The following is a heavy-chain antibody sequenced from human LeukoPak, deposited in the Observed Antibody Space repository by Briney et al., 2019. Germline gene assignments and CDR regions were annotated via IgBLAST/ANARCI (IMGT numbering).Heavy chain of an antibody. J-gene: IGHJ5*02. Sequence: PGGSLRLSCAASGFTFSRYGMHWVRQAPGKGLEWVAFIRYDGSNKYYADSVKGRFTISRENSKNTLYLQMNSLRVEDTAVYYCAKGRRYNILTGHYVSEVDPWGQGTLVTVSS. V-gene: IGHV3-30*02. D-gene: IGHD3-9*01. CDR2: IRYDGSNK. CDR3: AKGRRYNILTGHYVSEVDP. CDR1: GFTFSRYG.